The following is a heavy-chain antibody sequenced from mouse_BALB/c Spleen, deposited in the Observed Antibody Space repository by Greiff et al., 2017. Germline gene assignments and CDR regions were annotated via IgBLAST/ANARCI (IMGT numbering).Heavy chain of an antibody. Sequence: VQLQQSGADLVKPGASVKLSCTASGFTFKDTYMHWVRQRPEQGLEWIGRIDRANGNTKYAPKFQGQATITADTSSNTAYLQLSSLTSEDTAVYEGARVHFCYGRDYGMDYWGQGTSVTVSS. J-gene: IGHJ4*01. CDR1: GFTFKDTY. D-gene: IGHD2-1*01. CDR3: ARVHFCYGRDYGMDY. CDR2: IDRANGNT. V-gene: IGHV14-3*02.